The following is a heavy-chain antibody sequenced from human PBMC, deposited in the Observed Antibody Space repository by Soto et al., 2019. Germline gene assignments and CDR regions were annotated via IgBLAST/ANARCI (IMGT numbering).Heavy chain of an antibody. J-gene: IGHJ4*02. V-gene: IGHV3-33*01. D-gene: IGHD2-15*01. CDR2: IWYDGSNK. CDR3: VRDGIGGTPFRGYLDY. Sequence: QVQLVESGGGVVQPGGSLRLSCVVSESIFTGYGMHWVRQAPGKGLDWVAVIWYDGSNKYYADSVKGRFTISRDNSKNSLFLQMDSLRDEDTAVYYCVRDGIGGTPFRGYLDYWGQGVLVTVSS. CDR1: ESIFTGYG.